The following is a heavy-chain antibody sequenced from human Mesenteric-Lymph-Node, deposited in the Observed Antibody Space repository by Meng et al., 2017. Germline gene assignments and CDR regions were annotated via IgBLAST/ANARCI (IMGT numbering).Heavy chain of an antibody. CDR1: GFTFSSYW. Sequence: GESLKISCAASGFTFSSYWMHWVRQAPGKGLVWVSRINSDGSSTTYADSVKGRFTISRDNAKSTLYLQMNSLRAEDTAVYYCARDVGANGWPEYWGQGTLVTVSS. CDR2: INSDGSST. V-gene: IGHV3-74*01. J-gene: IGHJ4*02. D-gene: IGHD6-19*01. CDR3: ARDVGANGWPEY.